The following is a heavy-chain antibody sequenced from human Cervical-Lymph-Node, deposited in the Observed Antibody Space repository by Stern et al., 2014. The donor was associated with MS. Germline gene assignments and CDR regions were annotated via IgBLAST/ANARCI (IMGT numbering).Heavy chain of an antibody. D-gene: IGHD6-19*01. CDR1: GYTFTSYG. V-gene: IGHV1-18*01. J-gene: IGHJ4*02. CDR3: ARVGGWYQGPDTSDAPY. Sequence: VQLVQSGAEVKKPGASVKVSCKASGYTFTSYGISWVRQAPGKGLEWMGGISAYKGNTNYAQKLQGRVTRTTDTSTSTAYMELRSLRSDDTAVYYCARVGGWYQGPDTSDAPYWGQGTLVTVSS. CDR2: ISAYKGNT.